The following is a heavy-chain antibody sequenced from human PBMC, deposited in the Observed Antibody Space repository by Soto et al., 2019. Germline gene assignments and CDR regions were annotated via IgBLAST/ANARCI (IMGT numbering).Heavy chain of an antibody. CDR3: ARDSYDILTGQKRYFDF. CDR1: GLSFEYDN. Sequence: GPLTLSSAASGLSFEYDNSHGVRQGPGKRPEWISLISWDGGITDYSDSVKGRFISSRDNSKNSLFLEMNSLTSEDAAMYFCARDSYDILTGQKRYFDFWGQGTLVTVSS. CDR2: ISWDGGIT. J-gene: IGHJ4*02. V-gene: IGHV3-43*01. D-gene: IGHD3-9*01.